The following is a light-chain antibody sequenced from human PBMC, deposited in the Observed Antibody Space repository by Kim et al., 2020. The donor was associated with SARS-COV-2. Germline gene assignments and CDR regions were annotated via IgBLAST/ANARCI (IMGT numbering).Light chain of an antibody. CDR3: QQRSNWLT. J-gene: IGKJ4*01. CDR2: DAS. CDR1: QSVSSY. V-gene: IGKV3-11*01. Sequence: SLSAGERATLSCRASQSVSSYLAWYQQKPGQAPRLLIYDASNRATGIPARFSGSGSGTDFTLTISSLEPEDFAVYYWQQRSNWLTFGGGTKVDIK.